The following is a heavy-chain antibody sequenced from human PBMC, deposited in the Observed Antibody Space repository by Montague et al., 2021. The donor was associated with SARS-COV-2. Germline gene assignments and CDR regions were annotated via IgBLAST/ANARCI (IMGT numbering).Heavy chain of an antibody. V-gene: IGHV3-20*04. CDR1: GFTFDDYG. Sequence: SLSLSCAASGFTFDDYGMSLVRQAPGKGLEWVSGINWNGGSTGYADSVKGRFTISRDNAKNSLYLQMNSLRAEDTALYYCASGYSSSWDIFDYWGQGTLVTVSS. D-gene: IGHD6-13*01. CDR2: INWNGGST. CDR3: ASGYSSSWDIFDY. J-gene: IGHJ4*02.